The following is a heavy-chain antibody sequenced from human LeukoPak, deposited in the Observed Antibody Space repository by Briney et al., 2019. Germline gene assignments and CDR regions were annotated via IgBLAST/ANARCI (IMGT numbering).Heavy chain of an antibody. Sequence: SETLSLTCTVFGGSISSYYWSWIRQPPGKGLEWIGYIYYSGSTNYNPSLKSRVTISVDTSKNQFSLKLSSVTAADTAVYYCARILECSGGSCYSGYYYYYMDVWGKGTTVTVSS. J-gene: IGHJ6*03. CDR2: IYYSGST. CDR1: GGSISSYY. D-gene: IGHD2-15*01. V-gene: IGHV4-59*01. CDR3: ARILECSGGSCYSGYYYYYMDV.